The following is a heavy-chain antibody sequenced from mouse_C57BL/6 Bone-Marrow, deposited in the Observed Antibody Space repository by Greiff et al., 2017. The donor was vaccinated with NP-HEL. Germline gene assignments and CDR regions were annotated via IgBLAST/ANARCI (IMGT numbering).Heavy chain of an antibody. CDR3: AREEGGRGAWFAY. D-gene: IGHD3-3*01. J-gene: IGHJ3*01. CDR2: IDPSDSYT. CDR1: GYTFTSYW. V-gene: IGHV1-59*01. Sequence: QVQLKQPGAELVRPGTSVKLSCKASGYTFTSYWMHWVKQRPGQGLEWIGVIDPSDSYTNYNQKFKGKATLTVDTSSSTAYMQLSSLTSEDSAVYYCAREEGGRGAWFAYWGQGTLVTVSA.